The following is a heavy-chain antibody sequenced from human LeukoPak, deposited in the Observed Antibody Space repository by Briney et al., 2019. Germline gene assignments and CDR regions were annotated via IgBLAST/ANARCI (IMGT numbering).Heavy chain of an antibody. J-gene: IGHJ3*02. D-gene: IGHD6-13*01. CDR1: GYTFTGYY. Sequence: ASVKVSCKASGYTFTGYYMHWVRQAPGQGLEWMGWINPNSGGTNYAQKFQGRVTMTRDTSISTAYMELSRLRSDDTAVYYCARPRLDYGSSWYDAFDIWGQGTMVTVSS. V-gene: IGHV1-2*02. CDR2: INPNSGGT. CDR3: ARPRLDYGSSWYDAFDI.